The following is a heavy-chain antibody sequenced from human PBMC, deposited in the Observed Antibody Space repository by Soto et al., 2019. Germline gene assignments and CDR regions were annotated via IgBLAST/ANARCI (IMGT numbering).Heavy chain of an antibody. J-gene: IGHJ5*01. D-gene: IGHD1-26*01. Sequence: GGSLRLSCAGSGLTFRNDWLSWVRQAPGKGLEWVASIRPGGDSTYYADSVKGRFAVSRDNSNVTLYLQMDSLRVEDTAIYYCTTHEEGAPWAGGFDSWGQGTLVTVSS. CDR1: GLTFRNDW. CDR2: IRPGGDST. CDR3: TTHEEGAPWAGGFDS. V-gene: IGHV3-23*01.